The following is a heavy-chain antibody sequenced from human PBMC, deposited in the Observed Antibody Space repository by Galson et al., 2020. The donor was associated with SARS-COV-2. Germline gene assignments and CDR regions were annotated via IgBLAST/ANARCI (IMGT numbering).Heavy chain of an antibody. J-gene: IGHJ4*02. D-gene: IGHD3-22*01. CDR1: GGSISSGSYH. CDR2: THISGSS. V-gene: IGHV4-61*02. CDR3: ARETGYCDSSGYFEGNYYFDD. Sequence: SETLSLTCTVSGGSISSGSYHWSWIRQPAGKGLEWIGRTHISGSSIYNPSLKSRVTVSLDTSKNQFSLKLTSVTAADTAVYYCARETGYCDSSGYFEGNYYFDDWGQGTLVTVSS.